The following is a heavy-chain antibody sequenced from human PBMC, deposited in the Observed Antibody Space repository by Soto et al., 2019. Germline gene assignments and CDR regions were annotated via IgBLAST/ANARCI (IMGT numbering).Heavy chain of an antibody. CDR2: IYYSGST. D-gene: IGHD2-21*02. CDR3: ARVCGGDCHYGMDV. V-gene: IGHV4-31*03. CDR1: GGSISSGGYY. Sequence: SETLSLTCTVSGGSISSGGYYWTWIRQHPGKGLEWIGYIYYSGSTYYNPSLKSRVTISVDTSKNQFSLKLSSVTAAVTAVYYCARVCGGDCHYGMDVWGQGTTVTVSS. J-gene: IGHJ6*02.